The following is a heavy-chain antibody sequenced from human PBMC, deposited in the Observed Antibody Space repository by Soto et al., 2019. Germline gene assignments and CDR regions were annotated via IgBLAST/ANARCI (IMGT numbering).Heavy chain of an antibody. CDR1: GFTFSDYW. CDR3: AKSNWFDP. Sequence: EVQLVESGGGLVQPGGSLRLSCAASGFTFSDYWMNWVRQAPGTGLVWVSRIDSDGSSTSYADSVKGRFTISRDNAKNTLYLQMNSLRAEDTAVYYCAKSNWFDPWGQGTLVTVSS. J-gene: IGHJ5*02. CDR2: IDSDGSST. V-gene: IGHV3-74*01.